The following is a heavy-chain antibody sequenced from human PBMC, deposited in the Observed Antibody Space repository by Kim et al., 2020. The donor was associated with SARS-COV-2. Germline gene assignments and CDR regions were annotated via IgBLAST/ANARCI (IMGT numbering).Heavy chain of an antibody. J-gene: IGHJ6*02. CDR1: GFTFSSYA. V-gene: IGHV3-23*01. CDR3: AKDRGYCSGGSCYSVNYYYYGMDV. D-gene: IGHD2-15*01. Sequence: GGSLRLSCAASGFTFSSYAMSWVRQAPGKGLEWVSAISGSGGSTYYADSVKGRFTISRDNSKNTLYLQMNSLRAEDTAVYYCAKDRGYCSGGSCYSVNYYYYGMDVWGQGTTVTVSS. CDR2: ISGSGGST.